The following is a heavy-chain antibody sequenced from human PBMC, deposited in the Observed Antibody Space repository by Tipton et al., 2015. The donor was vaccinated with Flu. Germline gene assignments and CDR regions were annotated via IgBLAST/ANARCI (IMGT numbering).Heavy chain of an antibody. D-gene: IGHD3-3*01. CDR3: ARREGTIQFDP. Sequence: TLSLTCTVSGGSISSSSYYWGWIRQPPGKGLEWIGSIYYSGSTYYNPSLKSRVTISVDTSKNQFSRKLSSVTAADTAVYYCARREGTIQFDPWGQGTLVTVSS. J-gene: IGHJ5*02. CDR1: GGSISSSSYY. CDR2: IYYSGST. V-gene: IGHV4-39*07.